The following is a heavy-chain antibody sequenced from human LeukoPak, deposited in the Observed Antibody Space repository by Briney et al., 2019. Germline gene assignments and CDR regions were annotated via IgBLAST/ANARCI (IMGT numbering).Heavy chain of an antibody. CDR3: ARDKIADGSGSYYNGGWRYFDY. Sequence: SETLSLTCTVSGGSISSYYWSWIRQPPGKGLEWLGRIYTSGSTNYNPSLKSRVTMSVDTSKNQFSLKLSSVTAADTAVYYCARDKIADGSGSYYNGGWRYFDYWGQGTLVTVSS. V-gene: IGHV4-4*07. CDR2: IYTSGST. J-gene: IGHJ4*02. CDR1: GGSISSYY. D-gene: IGHD3-10*01.